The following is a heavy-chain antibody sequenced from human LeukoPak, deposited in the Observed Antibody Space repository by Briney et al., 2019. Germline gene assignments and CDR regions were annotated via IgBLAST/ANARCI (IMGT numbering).Heavy chain of an antibody. V-gene: IGHV4-39*01. CDR3: ATTFSDILTPSYVFDF. D-gene: IGHD3-9*01. J-gene: IGHJ4*01. CDR2: IHYHENT. Sequence: LSETLSLTCSVSGGSVTSGSHYWIWIRQPPGKGLEWIGSIHYHENTYSNPSLKSRVSMSIDTSKNQFSLNLSSVSAADTAVFHCATTFSDILTPSYVFDFWGRGSLVTVSS. CDR1: GGSVTSGSHY.